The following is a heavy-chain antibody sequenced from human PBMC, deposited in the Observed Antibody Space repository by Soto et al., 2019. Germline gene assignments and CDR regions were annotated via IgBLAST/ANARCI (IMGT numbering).Heavy chain of an antibody. Sequence: QVQLVQSGAEVKKPGSSVKVSCKASGGTFSSYAISWVRQAPGQGLEWMGEIIPIFGTANYAQKFQGRVTITADESTSTAYMELSRLRSEDTAVYYCARDRGPSSGYYPYWFDPWGQGTLVSGSS. CDR2: IIPIFGTA. J-gene: IGHJ5*02. CDR3: ARDRGPSSGYYPYWFDP. CDR1: GGTFSSYA. V-gene: IGHV1-69*12. D-gene: IGHD3-22*01.